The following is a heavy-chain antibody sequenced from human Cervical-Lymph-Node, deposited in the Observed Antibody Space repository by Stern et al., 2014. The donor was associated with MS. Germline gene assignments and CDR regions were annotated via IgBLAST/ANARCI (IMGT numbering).Heavy chain of an antibody. Sequence: LQLQESCPGLVKPSGTLSLTCAVSGGSVSSTNWWSWVRQSPGKGLEWIGNIYHSGASTYRPSLRSRVPISLDNSKNHLSLHLTSVTAADTAVYYCARERQQYCNSEGCSYWYFDLWGRGTLVTVSS. CDR1: GGSVSSTNW. V-gene: IGHV4-4*02. CDR2: IYHSGAS. CDR3: ARERQQYCNSEGCSYWYFDL. J-gene: IGHJ2*01. D-gene: IGHD2/OR15-2a*01.